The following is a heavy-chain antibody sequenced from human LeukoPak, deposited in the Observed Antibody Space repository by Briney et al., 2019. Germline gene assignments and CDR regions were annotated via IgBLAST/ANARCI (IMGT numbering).Heavy chain of an antibody. J-gene: IGHJ4*02. Sequence: PGRSLRLSCAASGFTFSSYAMHWVRQAPGKGLEWVAVISYDGSNKYYADSVKGRLTISRDNSKNTLYLQMNSLRAEDTAVYYCAREQLMDYWGQGTLVTVSS. D-gene: IGHD6-6*01. CDR1: GFTFSSYA. CDR3: AREQLMDY. V-gene: IGHV3-30-3*01. CDR2: ISYDGSNK.